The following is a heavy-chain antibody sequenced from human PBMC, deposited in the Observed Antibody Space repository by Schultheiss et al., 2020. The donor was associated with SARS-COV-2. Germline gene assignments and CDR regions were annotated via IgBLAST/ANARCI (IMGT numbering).Heavy chain of an antibody. CDR2: IYTSGST. Sequence: SETLSLTCAVYGGSFSGYYWSWIRQPAGKGLEWIGRIYTSGSTNYNPSLKSRVTMSVDTSKNQFSLKLSSVTAADTAVYYCARAAAGTPDAFDIWGQGTMVTVSS. CDR3: ARAAAGTPDAFDI. J-gene: IGHJ3*02. V-gene: IGHV4-59*10. D-gene: IGHD6-13*01. CDR1: GGSFSGYY.